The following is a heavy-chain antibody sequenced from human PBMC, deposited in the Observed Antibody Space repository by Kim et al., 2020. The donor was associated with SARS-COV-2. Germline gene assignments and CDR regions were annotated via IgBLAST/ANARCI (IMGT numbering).Heavy chain of an antibody. CDR1: GGSISSSNW. Sequence: SETLSLTCAVSGGSISSSNWWRWVRQPPGKGLEGIGEIYHSGSTNYNPSLKSRVTISVDKSKNQFSLKLSSVTAADTAVYYCARLIAVAGRDWFDPWGQGTLVTVSS. V-gene: IGHV4-4*02. CDR3: ARLIAVAGRDWFDP. J-gene: IGHJ5*02. D-gene: IGHD6-19*01. CDR2: IYHSGST.